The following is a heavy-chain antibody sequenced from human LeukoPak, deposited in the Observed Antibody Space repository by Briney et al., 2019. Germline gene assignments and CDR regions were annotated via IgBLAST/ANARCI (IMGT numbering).Heavy chain of an antibody. CDR3: ATTKSARRYFDY. CDR1: GFTFSSYP. J-gene: IGHJ4*02. D-gene: IGHD1-1*01. V-gene: IGHV3-23*01. Sequence: GGSLRLPCTGSGFTFSSYPLSWVRQAPGKGLEWVSAISNSGSNTYYGDSVRGRFTISRDKSKNTLYLQMNTLRAEDTAVYYCATTKSARRYFDYWGQGTLVTVSS. CDR2: ISNSGSNT.